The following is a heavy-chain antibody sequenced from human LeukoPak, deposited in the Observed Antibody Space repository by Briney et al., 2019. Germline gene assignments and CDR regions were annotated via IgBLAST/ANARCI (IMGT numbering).Heavy chain of an antibody. CDR1: GFTFSSYA. CDR2: ISYDGSNK. Sequence: GGSLRLSCAASGFTFSSYAMHWVRQAPGKGLEGVAVISYDGSNKYYADSVKGRFTISRDNSKNTLYLQMNSLRAEDTAVYYCARAFFVTGYFDYWGQGTLVTVSS. J-gene: IGHJ4*02. V-gene: IGHV3-30*04. CDR3: ARAFFVTGYFDY. D-gene: IGHD3-3*01.